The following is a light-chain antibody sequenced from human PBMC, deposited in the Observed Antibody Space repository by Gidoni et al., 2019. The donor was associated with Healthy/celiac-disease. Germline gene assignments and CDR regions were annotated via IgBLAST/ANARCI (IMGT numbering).Light chain of an antibody. CDR3: QQRSNWPPFT. V-gene: IGKV3-11*01. CDR2: DAS. Sequence: EIVFTQSPATLPLSPGARATLSCRASQSVSSYLAWYQQKPGQAPRLLIYDASNRATGIPARFSGSGSGTDFTLTISSLEPEDFAVDYCQQRSNWPPFTFGPGTKVDIK. J-gene: IGKJ3*01. CDR1: QSVSSY.